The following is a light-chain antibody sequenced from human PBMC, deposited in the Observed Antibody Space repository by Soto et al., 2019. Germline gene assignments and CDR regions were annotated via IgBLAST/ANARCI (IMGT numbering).Light chain of an antibody. J-gene: IGKJ2*01. CDR3: QQYDNLYT. CDR2: DAS. Sequence: DIPMTQSPSSLSASVGERVTITCQASQDISNYLNWYQQKPGKAPKLLIYDASNLETGVPSRFSGSGSGTDFTFTISSLQPEDIATYYCQQYDNLYTFGQGTKLEIK. V-gene: IGKV1-33*01. CDR1: QDISNY.